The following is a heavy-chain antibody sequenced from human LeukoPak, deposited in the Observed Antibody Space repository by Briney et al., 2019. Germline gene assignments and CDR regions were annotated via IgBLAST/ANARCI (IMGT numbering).Heavy chain of an antibody. CDR1: GPTFSSYA. J-gene: IGHJ4*02. V-gene: IGHV3-23*01. Sequence: GGSLRLSCAASGPTFSSYAMSWVRQAPGKGLEWVSAISGSSGHTYYADSVKGRFTISRDNTKNTLYLQMNSLRAEDTAVYYCAKVGFSEMEWLLYSDHWGQGTLVTVSS. CDR2: ISGSSGHT. D-gene: IGHD3-3*01. CDR3: AKVGFSEMEWLLYSDH.